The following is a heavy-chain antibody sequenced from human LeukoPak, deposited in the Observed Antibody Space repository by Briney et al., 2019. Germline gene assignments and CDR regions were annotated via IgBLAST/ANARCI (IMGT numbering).Heavy chain of an antibody. D-gene: IGHD6-13*01. CDR1: GGSFSGYY. CDR3: ARDEYSSSRYFDL. V-gene: IGHV4-34*01. Sequence: SETLSLTCAVYGGSFSGYYWSWIRQPPGKGLEWIGEINHSGSTNYNPSLKSRVTISVDTSKNQFSLKLSSVTAADTAVYYCARDEYSSSRYFDLWGRGTLVTVSS. J-gene: IGHJ2*01. CDR2: INHSGST.